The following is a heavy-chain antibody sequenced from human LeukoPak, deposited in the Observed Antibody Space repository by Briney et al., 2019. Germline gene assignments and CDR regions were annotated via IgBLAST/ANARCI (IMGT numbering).Heavy chain of an antibody. CDR2: IYYTGNT. CDR1: GGSFSGYY. CDR3: ARQTGSGLFLLP. J-gene: IGHJ4*02. Sequence: SETLSLTCAVYGGSFSGYYWSWIRQPPGKGLEWIGSIYYTGNTYYNASVKSQVSISIDTSKNQFSLRLTSVTAADTAVYFCARQTGSGLFLLPGGQGTLVTVSS. V-gene: IGHV4-34*01. D-gene: IGHD3/OR15-3a*01.